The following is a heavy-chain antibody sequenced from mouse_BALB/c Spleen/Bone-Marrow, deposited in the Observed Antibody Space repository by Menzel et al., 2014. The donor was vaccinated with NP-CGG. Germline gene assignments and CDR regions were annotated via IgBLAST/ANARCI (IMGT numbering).Heavy chain of an antibody. CDR3: ARRALDYWYFDV. V-gene: IGHV5-9-3*01. J-gene: IGHJ1*01. Sequence: DVQLVESGGGLVKPGGSLKLSCAASGFTFSSYDMSWVRQTPEKRLEWVAIINTGGSYTYYSDSVKGRFTISRDNAKNTLYLQMISLRSEDTAMYYCARRALDYWYFDVWGAGTTVTVSS. CDR2: INTGGSYT. CDR1: GFTFSSYD.